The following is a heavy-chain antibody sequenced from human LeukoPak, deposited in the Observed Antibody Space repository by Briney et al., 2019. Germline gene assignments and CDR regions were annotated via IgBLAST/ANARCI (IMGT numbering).Heavy chain of an antibody. V-gene: IGHV1-18*01. J-gene: IGHJ4*02. D-gene: IGHD1-1*01. CDR3: ATDLFWNGGFDY. CDR1: GYTFTSYG. Sequence: ASVKVSCKAPGYTFTSYGISWVRQAPGQGLEWMGWISAYNGNTNYAQKLQGRVTMTEDTSTDTAYMELSSLRSEDTAVYYCATDLFWNGGFDYWGQGTLVTVSS. CDR2: ISAYNGNT.